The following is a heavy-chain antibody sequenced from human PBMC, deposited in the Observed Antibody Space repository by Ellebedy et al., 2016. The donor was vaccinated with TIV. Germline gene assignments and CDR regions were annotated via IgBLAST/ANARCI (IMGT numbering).Heavy chain of an antibody. CDR3: ARDRPPNDAFDI. V-gene: IGHV1-69*04. Sequence: SVKVSCXASGGTFSSYAISWVRQAPGQGLEWMGRIIPILGIANYAQKFQGRVTITADKSTSTAYMELSSLRSEDTAVYYCARDRPPNDAFDIWGQGTMVTVSS. CDR1: GGTFSSYA. J-gene: IGHJ3*02. CDR2: IIPILGIA.